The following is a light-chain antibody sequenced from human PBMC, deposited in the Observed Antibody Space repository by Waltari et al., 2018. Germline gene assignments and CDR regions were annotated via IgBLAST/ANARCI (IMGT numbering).Light chain of an antibody. CDR2: AAS. J-gene: IGKJ2*02. V-gene: IGKV1-39*01. Sequence: DIQMTQSPSSLSASVGDRVTITCRASQSISSYLNWYQQKPGKAPKLLIYAASSLQSGVPSRFSGSGSGTDFTLTISSLQPEDFVTYYCQQSYSKVRGTFGQGTKLEIK. CDR1: QSISSY. CDR3: QQSYSKVRGT.